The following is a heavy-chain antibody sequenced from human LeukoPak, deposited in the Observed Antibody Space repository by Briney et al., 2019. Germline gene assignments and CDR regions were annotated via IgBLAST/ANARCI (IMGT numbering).Heavy chain of an antibody. J-gene: IGHJ3*02. CDR2: IYYSGST. CDR3: ARFYYDILTGYFTGAFDI. D-gene: IGHD3-9*01. V-gene: IGHV4-39*01. Sequence: SETLSLTCTVSGGSISSSSYYWGWIRQPPGKGLEWIGSIYYSGSTYYNPSLKSRVTISVDTSKNQFSLKLSSVTAADTAVYYCARFYYDILTGYFTGAFDIWGQGTMVTASS. CDR1: GGSISSSSYY.